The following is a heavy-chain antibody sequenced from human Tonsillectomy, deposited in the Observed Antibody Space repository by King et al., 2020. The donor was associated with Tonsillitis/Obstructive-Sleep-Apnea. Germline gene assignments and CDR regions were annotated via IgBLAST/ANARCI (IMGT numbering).Heavy chain of an antibody. CDR2: ISYDGINK. CDR3: ARNGGDYVWGSYRDMDV. J-gene: IGHJ6*03. CDR1: GFTFSSYA. D-gene: IGHD3-16*02. Sequence: VQLVESGGGVVQPGRSLRLSCAASGFTFSSYAMHWVRQAPGKGLEWVAVISYDGINKYYADSVKGRFTISRDNSKNTLYLQMNSLRAEDTAVYYCARNGGDYVWGSYRDMDVWGKGTTVTVSS. V-gene: IGHV3-30*01.